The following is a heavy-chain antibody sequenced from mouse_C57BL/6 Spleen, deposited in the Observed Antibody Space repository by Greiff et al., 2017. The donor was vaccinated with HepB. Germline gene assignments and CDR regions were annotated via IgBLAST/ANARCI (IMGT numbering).Heavy chain of an antibody. CDR2: IYPGSGST. CDR1: GYTFTSYW. CDR3: AIIYYDYDGGIAY. V-gene: IGHV1-55*01. J-gene: IGHJ3*01. Sequence: QVQLQQPGAELVKPGASVKMSCKASGYTFTSYWITWVKQRPGQGLEWIGDIYPGSGSTNYNEKFKSKATLTVDTSSSTAYMQLSSLTSEDSAVYYCAIIYYDYDGGIAYWGQGTLVTVSA. D-gene: IGHD2-4*01.